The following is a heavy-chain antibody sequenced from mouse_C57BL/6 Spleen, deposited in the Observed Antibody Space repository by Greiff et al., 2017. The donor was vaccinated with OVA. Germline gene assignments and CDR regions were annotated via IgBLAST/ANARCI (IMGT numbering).Heavy chain of an antibody. CDR3: ARDTY. CDR2: IDPSDSYT. Sequence: VQLQQSGAELVMPGASVKLSCKASGYTFTSYWMHWVKQRPGQGLEWIGEIDPSDSYTNYNQKFKGKSTLTVDKSSSTAYMQLSSLTSEGSAVYYCARDTYWGQGTTLTVSS. V-gene: IGHV1-69*01. J-gene: IGHJ2*01. CDR1: GYTFTSYW.